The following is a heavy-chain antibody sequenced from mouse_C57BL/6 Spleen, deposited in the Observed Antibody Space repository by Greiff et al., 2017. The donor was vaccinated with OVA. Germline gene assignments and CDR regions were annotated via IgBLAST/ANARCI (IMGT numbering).Heavy chain of an antibody. D-gene: IGHD1-1*01. V-gene: IGHV1-55*01. CDR3: AREVTTVVADAMDY. J-gene: IGHJ4*01. CDR1: GYTFTSYW. Sequence: QVQLQQPGAELVKPGASVKMSCKASGYTFTSYWITWVKQRPGQGLEWIGDIYPGSGSTNYNEKFKSKATLTVDTSSSTAYMQLSSQTSEDSAVYYCAREVTTVVADAMDYWGQGTSVTVSS. CDR2: IYPGSGST.